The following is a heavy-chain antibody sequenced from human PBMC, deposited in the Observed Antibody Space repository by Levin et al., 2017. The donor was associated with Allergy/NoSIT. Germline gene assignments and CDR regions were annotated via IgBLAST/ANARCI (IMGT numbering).Heavy chain of an antibody. CDR3: ARRAAGYYYMDV. CDR2: IYYSGST. V-gene: IGHV4-59*11. CDR1: GGSITSHY. Sequence: SETLSLTCAVSGGSITSHYWSWIRQPPGKGLEWIGYIYYSGSTNYNPSLKSRVTISLDTSENQFSLKLSSVTAADTAVYYCARRAAGYYYMDVWGKGTTVTVSS. J-gene: IGHJ6*03.